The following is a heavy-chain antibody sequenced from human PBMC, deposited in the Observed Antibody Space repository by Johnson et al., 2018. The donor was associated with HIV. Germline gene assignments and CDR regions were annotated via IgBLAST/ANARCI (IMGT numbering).Heavy chain of an antibody. D-gene: IGHD3-22*01. CDR2: IKSKTDGGTT. V-gene: IGHV3-15*01. J-gene: IGHJ3*02. CDR1: GFTFNNAW. CDR3: ARDSASSYYDSSAKGGAFDI. Sequence: VQLVESGGGLVKPGGSLRLSCAASGFTFNNAWMSWVRQAPGKGLEWVGRIKSKTDGGTTDYAAPVKGRFTISRDDSKNTLYLQMNSLRAEDTAVYYCARDSASSYYDSSAKGGAFDIWGQGTMVTVSS.